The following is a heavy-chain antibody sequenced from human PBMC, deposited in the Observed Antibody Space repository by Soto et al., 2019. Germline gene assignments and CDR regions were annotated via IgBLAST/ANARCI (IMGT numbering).Heavy chain of an antibody. J-gene: IGHJ4*02. CDR3: AKVAPSISILWGFDH. D-gene: IGHD2-21*01. CDR2: ISHDGNKE. CDR1: GFTFSNYG. Sequence: GGSLRLSCAASGFTFSNYGIHWVRQAPGKGLEWVAVISHDGNKEYYADSVKGRFTVSRDNSKKTVYLQMNSLRAEDTAMYYCAKVAPSISILWGFDHWGTGTLVTVSS. V-gene: IGHV3-30*18.